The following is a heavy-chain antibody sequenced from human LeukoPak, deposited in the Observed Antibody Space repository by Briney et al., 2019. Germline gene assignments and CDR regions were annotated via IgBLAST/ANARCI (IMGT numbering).Heavy chain of an antibody. Sequence: GGSLRLSCAASGFTFSSYGMHWVRQAPGKGLEWVAVIWYDGSNKYYADSVKGRFTISRDNSKNTLYLQMNSLRAEDTAVYYCASDAGITMILTPLTTDHRSYYYYYMDVWGKGATVTVSS. D-gene: IGHD3-22*01. CDR1: GFTFSSYG. CDR2: IWYDGSNK. J-gene: IGHJ6*03. V-gene: IGHV3-33*01. CDR3: ASDAGITMILTPLTTDHRSYYYYYMDV.